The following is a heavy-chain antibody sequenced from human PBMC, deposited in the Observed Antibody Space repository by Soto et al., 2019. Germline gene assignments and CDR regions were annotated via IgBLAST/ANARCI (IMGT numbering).Heavy chain of an antibody. D-gene: IGHD2-2*01. CDR1: GFTFSSYW. CDR2: IKQDGSEK. CDR3: ARDRVVPAAIPSTNDY. V-gene: IGHV3-7*01. J-gene: IGHJ4*02. Sequence: GGSLRLSCAASGFTFSSYWMSWVRQAPGKGLEWVANIKQDGSEKYYVDSVKGRFTISRDNAKNSLYLQMNSLRAEDTAVYYCARDRVVPAAIPSTNDYWGQGTLVTVSS.